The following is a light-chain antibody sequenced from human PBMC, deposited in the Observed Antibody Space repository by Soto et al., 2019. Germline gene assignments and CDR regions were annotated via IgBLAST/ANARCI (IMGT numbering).Light chain of an antibody. J-gene: IGLJ3*02. CDR1: SSDVGGYNY. Sequence: QSALTQPPSASGSPGQSVTISCTGTSSDVGGYNYVSWYQQHPGKAPQLLIYEVSKRPSGVPDRFSGSKSGNTASLTGSGLQAEDEADYYCSSYAGSNNLVFGGGTKLTVL. CDR2: EVS. CDR3: SSYAGSNNLV. V-gene: IGLV2-8*01.